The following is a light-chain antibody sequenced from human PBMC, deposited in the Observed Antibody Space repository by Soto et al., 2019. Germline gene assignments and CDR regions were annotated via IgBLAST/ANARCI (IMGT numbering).Light chain of an antibody. CDR2: GAS. CDR3: QQYYRWPVT. CDR1: QSVTSD. Sequence: EIVMTQSPATLSVSPGXRVTLSCRASQSVTSDLAWYQHKPGQAPRLLISGASSGAIGIPARFSGSGSGTEFTLTINSLQSEDFAVYYCQQYYRWPVTFGGGTKVDIK. V-gene: IGKV3-15*01. J-gene: IGKJ4*01.